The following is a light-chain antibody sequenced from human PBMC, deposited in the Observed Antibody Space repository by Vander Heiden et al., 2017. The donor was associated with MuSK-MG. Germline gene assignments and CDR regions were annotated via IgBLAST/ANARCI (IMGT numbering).Light chain of an antibody. CDR2: DVS. Sequence: QSALIQPASVSGSPGQTITISCTGTSSDIGYYTYVSWYQQHPGKAPNVIIFDVSHRRSGVADRFSGSKSGNTASLTIAGLLAEEEADYYCSAETNTKNIVLFGGGTKVTVL. J-gene: IGLJ2*01. CDR3: SAETNTKNIVL. V-gene: IGLV2-14*03. CDR1: SSDIGYYTY.